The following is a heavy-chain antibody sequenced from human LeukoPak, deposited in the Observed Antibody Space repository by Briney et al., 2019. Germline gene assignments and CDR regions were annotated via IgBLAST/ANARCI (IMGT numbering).Heavy chain of an antibody. CDR1: GFTFSSYW. Sequence: GGSLRLSCAASGFTFSSYWMSWVRQAPGKGLEWVSSISSSSSYIYYADSVKGRFTISRDNAKNSLYLQMNSLRAEDTAVYYCARGKRDYSNYGDWFDPWGQGTLVTVSS. J-gene: IGHJ5*02. CDR2: ISSSSSYI. CDR3: ARGKRDYSNYGDWFDP. V-gene: IGHV3-21*01. D-gene: IGHD4-11*01.